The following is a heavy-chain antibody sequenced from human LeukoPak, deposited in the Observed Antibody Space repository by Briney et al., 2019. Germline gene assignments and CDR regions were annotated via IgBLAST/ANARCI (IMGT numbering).Heavy chain of an antibody. CDR1: GFTFSSYW. V-gene: IGHV3-21*01. Sequence: GGSLRLSCAASGFTFSSYWMHWVRQAPGKGLEWVSCITTSSSYIYYADSVKGRFTISRDNAKNSLYLQMNSLRAEDTAVYYCARKQDYGDYLQYFDYWGQGALVTVSS. J-gene: IGHJ4*02. CDR2: ITTSSSYI. CDR3: ARKQDYGDYLQYFDY. D-gene: IGHD4-17*01.